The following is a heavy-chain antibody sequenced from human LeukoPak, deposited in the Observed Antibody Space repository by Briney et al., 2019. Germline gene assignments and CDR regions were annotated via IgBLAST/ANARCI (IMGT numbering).Heavy chain of an antibody. CDR1: GYTFTSYG. Sequence: ASVKVSCKASGYTFTSYGISWVRQAPGQGLEWMGWISAYNGNTNYAQKLQGRVTVTTDTSTSTAYMELRSLRSDDTAVYYCARRGRYSSSWYVTPLFVYYYYYMDVWGKGTTVTVSS. D-gene: IGHD6-13*01. CDR3: ARRGRYSSSWYVTPLFVYYYYYMDV. J-gene: IGHJ6*03. CDR2: ISAYNGNT. V-gene: IGHV1-18*01.